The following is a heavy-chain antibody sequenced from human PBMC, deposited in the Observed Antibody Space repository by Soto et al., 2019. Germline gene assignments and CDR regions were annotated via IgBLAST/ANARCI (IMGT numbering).Heavy chain of an antibody. CDR2: VYHSGRT. Sequence: SETLSLTCTVSGGSISNGYYYWRWVRQNPGKGLEWIGHVYHSGRTYYNPSLKSRVGITVDTSKNQFSLNLNSVTDADTALYYCARWVEVSLDYFDSWGQGIPVTV. CDR1: GGSISNGYYY. V-gene: IGHV4-31*03. D-gene: IGHD2-15*01. J-gene: IGHJ4*02. CDR3: ARWVEVSLDYFDS.